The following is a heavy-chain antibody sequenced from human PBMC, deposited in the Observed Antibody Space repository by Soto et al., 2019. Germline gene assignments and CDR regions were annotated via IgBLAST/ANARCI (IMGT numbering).Heavy chain of an antibody. D-gene: IGHD3-10*01. CDR1: GGSFSGYY. CDR2: INHSGST. Sequence: ASETLSLTCAVYGGSFSGYYWSWIRQPPGKGLEWIGEINHSGSTNYNPSLKSRVTISVDTSKNQFSLKLSSVTAADTAVYYCASSTMAHFDYWGQGTLVTVSS. V-gene: IGHV4-34*01. CDR3: ASSTMAHFDY. J-gene: IGHJ4*02.